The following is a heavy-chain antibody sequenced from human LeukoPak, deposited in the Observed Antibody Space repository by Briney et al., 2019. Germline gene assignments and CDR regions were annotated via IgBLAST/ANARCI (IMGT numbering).Heavy chain of an antibody. Sequence: GGSLRLSCAASGFTFSSYGMHWVRQAPGKGLEWVAVISYDGSNKYYADSVKGRFTISRDNSKNTLYLQMNSLRAEDTAVYYCARDLIYGGIGCYYYMDVWGKGTTVTVSS. CDR2: ISYDGSNK. D-gene: IGHD4-23*01. V-gene: IGHV3-30*03. CDR1: GFTFSSYG. J-gene: IGHJ6*03. CDR3: ARDLIYGGIGCYYYMDV.